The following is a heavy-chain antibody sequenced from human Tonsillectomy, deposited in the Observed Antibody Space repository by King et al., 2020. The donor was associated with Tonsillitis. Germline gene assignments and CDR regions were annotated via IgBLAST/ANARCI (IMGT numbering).Heavy chain of an antibody. CDR1: GFTFSSYG. Sequence: VQLVETGGGVVQPGGSLRLSCAASGFTFSSYGMHWVRQAPGKGLEWVTFIRYDGSKKYYADSVKGRFTISRDNSRNTVYLEMHSLRAEDTAVDYCAKDPTGGWFGAELNYFDYWGQGTLVTVSS. CDR3: AKDPTGGWFGAELNYFDY. D-gene: IGHD3-16*01. V-gene: IGHV3-30*02. J-gene: IGHJ4*02. CDR2: IRYDGSKK.